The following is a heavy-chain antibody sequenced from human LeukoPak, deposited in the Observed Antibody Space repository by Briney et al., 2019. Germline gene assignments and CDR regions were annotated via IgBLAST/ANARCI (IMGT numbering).Heavy chain of an antibody. Sequence: GESLKISCKGPGHSFINYWIAWVRHMPGKGLEWMGIIFPGDSHTRYSPSFQGQVTISADMSTDTAYLQWGSLRASDTAMYYCARIAATWYGGSWGQGTLVFVSS. D-gene: IGHD1-26*01. CDR3: ARIAATWYGGS. CDR1: GHSFINYW. V-gene: IGHV5-51*01. J-gene: IGHJ4*02. CDR2: IFPGDSHT.